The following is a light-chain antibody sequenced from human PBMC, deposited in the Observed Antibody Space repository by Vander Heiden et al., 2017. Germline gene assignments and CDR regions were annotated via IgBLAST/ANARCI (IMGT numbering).Light chain of an antibody. CDR1: QSISSY. Sequence: DIRMTQPPSSLSASVGDRVTITCRASQSISSYLNWYQQQPGKAPKLLIYAASTLQSGVPSRFSGSGSGTDFTLTISSVQPEDFATYYCQQSYSMPRTFGQGTKVEIK. V-gene: IGKV1-39*01. J-gene: IGKJ1*01. CDR3: QQSYSMPRT. CDR2: AAS.